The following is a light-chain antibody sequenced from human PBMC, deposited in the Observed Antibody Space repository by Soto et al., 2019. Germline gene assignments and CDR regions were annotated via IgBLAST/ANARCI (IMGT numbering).Light chain of an antibody. V-gene: IGKV3-11*01. CDR2: DAS. J-gene: IGKJ4*01. CDR1: QSVSSY. CDR3: QQRSSWPPA. Sequence: EIVLTQSPATLSLSPGERATLSCRASQSVSSYLAWYQHKPGQAPRLLIYDASNRATGIPARFSGSGSGTDFSLTISNLEPEDFAVYYCQQRSSWPPAFGGGTKVEI.